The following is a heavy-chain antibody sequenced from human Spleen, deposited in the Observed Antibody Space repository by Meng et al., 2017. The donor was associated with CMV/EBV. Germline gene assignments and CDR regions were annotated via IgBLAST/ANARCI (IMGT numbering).Heavy chain of an antibody. CDR3: ARHNLDHDFWSALRGWFDP. CDR1: EFTFSSYA. Sequence: GGSLRLSCAASEFTFSSYAIHWVRQAPGKGLEWVAVISYDGSNRYYADSVKGRFTISRDNAKNSLYLQMNSLRAEDTALYYCARHNLDHDFWSALRGWFDPWGQGTLVTVSS. D-gene: IGHD3-3*01. V-gene: IGHV3-30*04. CDR2: ISYDGSNR. J-gene: IGHJ5*02.